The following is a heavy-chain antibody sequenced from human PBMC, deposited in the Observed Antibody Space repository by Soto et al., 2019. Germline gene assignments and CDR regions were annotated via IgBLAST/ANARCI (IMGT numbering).Heavy chain of an antibody. CDR1: GSTFSSYA. CDR2: ISAYNGNT. Sequence: ASVKVSCKPSGSTFSSYAITWVRQAPGQGVECMGAISAYNGNTNYAQKLQGRVTMTTDTSTSTAYMELRSLRSDDTAVYYCARGHLGYCSGGSCSRNWFDPWGQGTLVTVSS. D-gene: IGHD2-15*01. CDR3: ARGHLGYCSGGSCSRNWFDP. J-gene: IGHJ5*02. V-gene: IGHV1-18*01.